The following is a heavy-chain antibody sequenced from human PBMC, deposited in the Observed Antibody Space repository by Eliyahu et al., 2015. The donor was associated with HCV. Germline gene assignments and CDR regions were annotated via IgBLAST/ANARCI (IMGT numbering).Heavy chain of an antibody. CDR2: IXSSGXT. Sequence: EVQLVETGGGLIQPGXSXXLSCXASGFSVXSSYMNXVRQAPGKGLEWVSXIXSSGXTSYADSVKGRFNVSRDTSKNTLYLQMNNLRADDTAVYYCARTLWGGSYFDYWGQGTLVAVSS. D-gene: IGHD3-16*01. J-gene: IGHJ4*01. CDR3: ARTLWGGSYFDY. CDR1: GFSVXSSY. V-gene: IGHV3-53*02.